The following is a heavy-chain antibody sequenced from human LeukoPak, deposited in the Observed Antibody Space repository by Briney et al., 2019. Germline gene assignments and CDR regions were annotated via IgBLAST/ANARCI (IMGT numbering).Heavy chain of an antibody. J-gene: IGHJ4*02. D-gene: IGHD3-16*02. V-gene: IGHV4-4*02. CDR1: GGSVNNSGW. CDR2: MSHTANT. CDR3: ARGTYIWGSYRHFDF. Sequence: PSETLSLTCAVSGGSVNNSGWWTWVRQPPGKGLEWIGEMSHTANTNHNPSLKSRVTIAVDKSKNQFSLKLNSVTAADTAVYYRARGTYIWGSYRHFDFWGQGMLVTVSS.